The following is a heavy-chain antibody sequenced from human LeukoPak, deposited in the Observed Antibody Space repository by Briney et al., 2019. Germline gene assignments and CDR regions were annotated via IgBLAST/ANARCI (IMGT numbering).Heavy chain of an antibody. CDR3: AREFGLGDIVVVVAATGAFDI. Sequence: PGGSLRLSCAASGFTFSDYYMSWIRQAPGKGLEWVSYISSSGSTIYYADSVKGRFTISRDNAKNSLYLQMNSLRAEDTAVYYCAREFGLGDIVVVVAATGAFDIWGQGTMVTVSS. D-gene: IGHD2-15*01. J-gene: IGHJ3*02. CDR2: ISSSGSTI. CDR1: GFTFSDYY. V-gene: IGHV3-11*01.